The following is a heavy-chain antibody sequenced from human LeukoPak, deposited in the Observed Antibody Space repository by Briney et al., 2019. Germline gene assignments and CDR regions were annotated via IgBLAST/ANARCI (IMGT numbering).Heavy chain of an antibody. J-gene: IGHJ3*02. CDR2: IYPDVSDT. CDR1: GYSFTTYW. V-gene: IGHV5-51*01. Sequence: GESLKISCKVSGYSFTTYWIGWVRQMPGKGLEWMGIIYPDVSDTRYSPSFQGLVTISADKSISTAYLQWSSLKASDTAMYYCARHEGYCISSSCSDTFDIWSQGTMVTVSS. D-gene: IGHD2-2*01. CDR3: ARHEGYCISSSCSDTFDI.